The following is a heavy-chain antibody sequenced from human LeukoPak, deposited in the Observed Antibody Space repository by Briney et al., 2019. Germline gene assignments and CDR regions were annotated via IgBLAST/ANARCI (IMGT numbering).Heavy chain of an antibody. CDR1: GFTFSSYA. Sequence: AGGSLRLSCAASGFTFSSYAMSWVRQAPGKGLEWVSAISSSGGSTYYADSVKGRFTISRDNSKNTLYLQMNSLRAEDTAVYYCAKKGGVPGYSSGWYGAFDIWGQGTMVTVSS. CDR3: AKKGGVPGYSSGWYGAFDI. V-gene: IGHV3-23*01. CDR2: ISSSGGST. J-gene: IGHJ3*02. D-gene: IGHD6-19*01.